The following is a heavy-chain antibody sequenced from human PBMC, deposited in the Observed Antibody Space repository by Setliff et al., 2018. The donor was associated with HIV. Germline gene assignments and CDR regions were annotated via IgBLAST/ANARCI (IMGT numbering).Heavy chain of an antibody. CDR2: VYYRGRT. D-gene: IGHD3-3*01. J-gene: IGHJ4*02. Sequence: TETLSLTCTVSGGSMSSSGPGYYWGWVRQTPGGGLEWIGSVYYRGRTYYNLSLKSRVTISVDTSKNQLSLRLTSMAAADTAMYYCARSQPDTIFGVVTFDCWGQGKMVTVSS. CDR3: ARSQPDTIFGVVTFDC. V-gene: IGHV4-39*01. CDR1: GGSMSSSGPGYY.